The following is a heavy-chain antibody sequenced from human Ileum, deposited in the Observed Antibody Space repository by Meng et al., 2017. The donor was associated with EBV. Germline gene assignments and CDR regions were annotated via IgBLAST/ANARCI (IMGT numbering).Heavy chain of an antibody. V-gene: IGHV1-8*02. CDR3: ARGSGAGGRDWFDP. J-gene: IGHJ5*02. D-gene: IGHD3-16*01. CDR1: GYTFINND. CDR2: MNSNRGNT. Sequence: QVQLVRAGAEVKRPGASVKVSCKASGYTFINNDIDWFRQAPGQGLEWMGWMNSNRGNTGYGQKFQDRVTMTRNTSISTAYMELSSLTSEDTALYYCARGSGAGGRDWFDPWGQGTLVTVSS.